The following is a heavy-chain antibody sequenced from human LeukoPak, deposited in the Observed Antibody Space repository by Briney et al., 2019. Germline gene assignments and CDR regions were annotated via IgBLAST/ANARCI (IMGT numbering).Heavy chain of an antibody. CDR1: GFTFSSYS. J-gene: IGHJ4*02. CDR2: ISSSTSTI. CDR3: ARAQTN. Sequence: GGSLRLSCAASGFTFSSYSMNWVRQAPGEGLEWGSYISSSTSTIYYADSVKGRFTISRDNAKNSLYLQMNSLRAEDTAVYYCARAQTNWGQGTLVTVSS. V-gene: IGHV3-48*01. D-gene: IGHD4-11*01.